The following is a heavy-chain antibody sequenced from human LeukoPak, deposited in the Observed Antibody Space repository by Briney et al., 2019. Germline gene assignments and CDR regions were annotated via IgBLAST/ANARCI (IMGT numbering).Heavy chain of an antibody. Sequence: PGGSLRLSCAASGFTFSSYAMSWVRQAPGKGLEGVSYISNIGSTTHHADSVKGRFTISRDNAKNSLYLQMNSLRAEDTAVYYCASDISNKGFDYWGQGTLVTVSS. D-gene: IGHD3-3*02. V-gene: IGHV3-48*04. J-gene: IGHJ4*02. CDR1: GFTFSSYA. CDR2: ISNIGSTT. CDR3: ASDISNKGFDY.